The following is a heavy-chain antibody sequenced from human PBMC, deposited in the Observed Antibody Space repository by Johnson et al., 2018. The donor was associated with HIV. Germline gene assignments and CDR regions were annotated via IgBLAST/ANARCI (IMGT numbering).Heavy chain of an antibody. J-gene: IGHJ3*02. CDR1: GFTVSSNY. D-gene: IGHD5-18*01. Sequence: VQLAESGGGLVQPGGSLRLSCAASGFTVSSNYMSWVRQAPGQGLEWVSIIYSGGSTYHADSVKGRFIISRDNSKSTLYLQMNSLRAEDTAVYYCARAYTYGAFDIWGQGTTVTISS. V-gene: IGHV3-66*01. CDR3: ARAYTYGAFDI. CDR2: IYSGGST.